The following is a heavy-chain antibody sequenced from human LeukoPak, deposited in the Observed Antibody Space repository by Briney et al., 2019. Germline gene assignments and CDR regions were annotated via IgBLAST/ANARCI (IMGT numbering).Heavy chain of an antibody. D-gene: IGHD5-12*01. CDR3: ARMGGYSGYATH. CDR1: GGSISTYY. CDR2: IYSSGSA. Sequence: PSETLSLTCTISGGSISTYYWSWIRQPPGKGLEWIGYIYSSGSANYNPSLKSRVTMSVATSKNQFSLKLSSVTATDTAMYYCARMGGYSGYATHWGQGTVVTVSS. V-gene: IGHV4-59*08. J-gene: IGHJ4*02.